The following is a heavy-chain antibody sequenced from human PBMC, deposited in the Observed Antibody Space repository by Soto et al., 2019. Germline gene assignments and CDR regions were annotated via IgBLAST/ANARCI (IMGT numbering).Heavy chain of an antibody. CDR2: ISWNSGSI. V-gene: IGHV3-9*01. J-gene: IGHJ6*02. CDR1: GFTFDDYA. Sequence: EVQLVESGGGLVQPGRSLRLSCAASGFTFDDYAMHWVRQAPGKGLEWVSGISWNSGSIGYADSVKGRFTISRDNAKNSLYLQMNSLRAEDTALYYCAKDIMVYDFRSGTQFYGMDVWGQGTTVTVSS. D-gene: IGHD3-3*01. CDR3: AKDIMVYDFRSGTQFYGMDV.